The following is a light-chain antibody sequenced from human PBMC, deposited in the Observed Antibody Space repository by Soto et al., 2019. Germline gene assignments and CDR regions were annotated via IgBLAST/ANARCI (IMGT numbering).Light chain of an antibody. V-gene: IGLV2-8*01. CDR2: GVS. Sequence: QSALTQPPSASGSPGQSVTISCTGTSSDVGSYNLVSWHQQHPGKAPKVMIYGVSQRPSGVPDRFSGSKSGNTASLTVSGFQAEDEADYYCSSYAGSSVVFGAGTQLTVL. CDR1: SSDVGSYNL. J-gene: IGLJ2*01. CDR3: SSYAGSSVV.